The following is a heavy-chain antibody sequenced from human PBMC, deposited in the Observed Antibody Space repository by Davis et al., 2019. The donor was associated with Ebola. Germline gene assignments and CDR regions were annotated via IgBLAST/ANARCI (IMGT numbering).Heavy chain of an antibody. Sequence: SETLSLTCTVSGGSISSHYWSWIRQPPGKGLEWIGYIYSTGGTEYNPSLKTRVMMSVDTSKNQFSLKLRSVTAADTAVYYCARTDRVCSGGTCYSGNDFDYWGQGTLVTVSS. CDR2: IYSTGGT. J-gene: IGHJ4*02. V-gene: IGHV4-59*11. CDR3: ARTDRVCSGGTCYSGNDFDY. D-gene: IGHD2-15*01. CDR1: GGSISSHY.